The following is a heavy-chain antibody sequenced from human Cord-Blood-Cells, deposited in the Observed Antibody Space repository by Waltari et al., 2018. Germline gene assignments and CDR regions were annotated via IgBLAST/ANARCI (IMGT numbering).Heavy chain of an antibody. CDR2: IYYSGST. D-gene: IGHD3-3*01. CDR1: GGSISSHY. CDR3: ARGTYYDFWSGYYIGYYGMDV. J-gene: IGHJ6*02. V-gene: IGHV4-59*11. Sequence: QVQLQESGPGLVKPSETLSLTCPVSGGSISSHYWSWIRQPPGKGMEWIGYIYYSGSTNYNPSLKSRVTISVDTSKNQFSLKLSSVTAADTAVYYCARGTYYDFWSGYYIGYYGMDVWGQGTTVTVSS.